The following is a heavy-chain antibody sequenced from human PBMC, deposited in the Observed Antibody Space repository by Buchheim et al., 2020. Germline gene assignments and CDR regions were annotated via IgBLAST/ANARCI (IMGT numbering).Heavy chain of an antibody. CDR2: IRSKANSYAT. V-gene: IGHV3-73*02. CDR3: AKADKQWLDHQEGMDV. J-gene: IGHJ6*02. D-gene: IGHD6-19*01. Sequence: EVQLVESGGGLVQPGGSLKLSCAASGFTFSGSAMHWVRQASGKGLEWVGRIRSKANSYATAYAASVKGRFTISRDDSKNTAYLQMNSLKTEDTAVYYCAKADKQWLDHQEGMDVWGQGTT. CDR1: GFTFSGSA.